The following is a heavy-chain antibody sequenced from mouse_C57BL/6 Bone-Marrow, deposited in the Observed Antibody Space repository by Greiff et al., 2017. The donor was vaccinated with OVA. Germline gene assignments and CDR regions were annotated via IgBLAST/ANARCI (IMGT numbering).Heavy chain of an antibody. V-gene: IGHV5-9-1*02. CDR2: ISSGGDYI. CDR3: TRDVYYFDY. Sequence: EVKLVESGEGLVKPGGSLKLSCAASGFTFSSYAMSWVRQTPEKRLEWVAYISSGGDYIYYADTVKGRVTISRDNARNSLYLQMSSLKSEDTAMYYCTRDVYYFDYWGQGTTLTVSS. J-gene: IGHJ2*01. CDR1: GFTFSSYA.